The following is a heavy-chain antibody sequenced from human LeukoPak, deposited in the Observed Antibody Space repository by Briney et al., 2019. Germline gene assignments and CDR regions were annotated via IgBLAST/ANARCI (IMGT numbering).Heavy chain of an antibody. Sequence: ASVKVSCKASGYTFTSYDINWVRQATGQGLEWMGWMNPNSGNTGYAQKFQGRVTMTRNTSISTAYMELSSLRAEDTAVYYCVLYDSSGYHFWYWGQGTLVTVSS. V-gene: IGHV1-8*01. CDR1: GYTFTSYD. CDR3: VLYDSSGYHFWY. D-gene: IGHD3-22*01. J-gene: IGHJ4*02. CDR2: MNPNSGNT.